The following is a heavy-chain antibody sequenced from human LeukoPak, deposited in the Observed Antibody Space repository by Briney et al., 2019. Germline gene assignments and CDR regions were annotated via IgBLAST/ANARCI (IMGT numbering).Heavy chain of an antibody. D-gene: IGHD5-18*01. CDR2: INPNSGGT. CDR3: ARQLSPFAFDI. J-gene: IGHJ3*02. Sequence: ASVKVSCKASGYTFTAYYMHWVRQAPGQGHEWVGRINPNSGGTNYAQKFQDRVTMTRDTSISTAYMELSRLRSDDTAVYYCARQLSPFAFDIWGQGTMVTISS. V-gene: IGHV1-2*06. CDR1: GYTFTAYY.